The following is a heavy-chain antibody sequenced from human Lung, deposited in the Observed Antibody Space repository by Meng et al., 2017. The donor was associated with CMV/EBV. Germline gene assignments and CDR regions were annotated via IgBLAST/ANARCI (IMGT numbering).Heavy chain of an antibody. V-gene: IGHV1-18*01. D-gene: IGHD1-26*01. CDR2: INAYNGDT. CDR1: GYTFTNYG. Sequence: GRVVPSVVGVKKPGASVKASCKASGYTFTNYGITWVRQAPGQGLEWMGWINAYNGDTNYAQTLQGRVTMTTDTSTSTAYMELRSLRSDDTAVYYCARVEVGITSGDYWGQGTLVTVSS. J-gene: IGHJ4*02. CDR3: ARVEVGITSGDY.